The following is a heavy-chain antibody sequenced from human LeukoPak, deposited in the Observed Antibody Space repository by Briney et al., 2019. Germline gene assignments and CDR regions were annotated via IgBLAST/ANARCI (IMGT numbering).Heavy chain of an antibody. D-gene: IGHD3-3*01. CDR1: GYTFTSYG. Sequence: ASVKVSCKASGYTFTSYGISWVRQAPGQGLEWMGWISAYNGNTNYAQKLQGRVTMTTDTSTSTAYMELRSLRSDDTAVYYCARVRHDFWSGYSNHWGQGTLVTVSS. V-gene: IGHV1-18*01. J-gene: IGHJ4*02. CDR2: ISAYNGNT. CDR3: ARVRHDFWSGYSNH.